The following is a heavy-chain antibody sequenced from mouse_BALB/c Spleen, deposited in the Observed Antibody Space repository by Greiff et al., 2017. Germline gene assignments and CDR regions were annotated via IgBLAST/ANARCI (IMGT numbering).Heavy chain of an antibody. CDR3: ARTAYYGNSYYFDY. J-gene: IGHJ2*01. CDR1: GFTFSSYA. Sequence: EVKLMESGGGLVKPGGSLKLSCAASGFTFSSYAMSWVRQTPEKRLEWVASISSGGSTYYPDSVKGRFTISRDNARNILYLQMSSLRSEDTAMYYCARTAYYGNSYYFDYWGQGTTLTVSS. CDR2: ISSGGST. V-gene: IGHV5-6-5*01. D-gene: IGHD2-10*01.